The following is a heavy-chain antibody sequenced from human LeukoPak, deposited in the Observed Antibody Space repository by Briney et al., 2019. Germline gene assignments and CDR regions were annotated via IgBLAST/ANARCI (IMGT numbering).Heavy chain of an antibody. CDR3: ARLIVGLTNWFDP. CDR1: GFNFSSYW. D-gene: IGHD1-26*01. Sequence: GGPLRLSSAASGFNFSSYWMSLVRQAPGTGLEWLANIKEDGSEKYYVDSVKGRFSISRDNAKNSLNLQMNSLRAEDTAVYYCARLIVGLTNWFDPWGQGTLLTVSS. CDR2: IKEDGSEK. V-gene: IGHV3-7*05. J-gene: IGHJ5*02.